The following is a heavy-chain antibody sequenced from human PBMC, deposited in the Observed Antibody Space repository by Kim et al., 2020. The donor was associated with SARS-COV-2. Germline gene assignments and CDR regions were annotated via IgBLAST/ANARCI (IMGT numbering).Heavy chain of an antibody. Sequence: SVKVSCKASGGTFSNYAISWVRQAPGQGLEWMGGIIPIFGTANYAQKFQGRVTITADESTSTAYMELSSLRSEDTAVYYCARESDQYYYGSGSYRNWFDPSGQGTLVTVSS. CDR2: IIPIFGTA. CDR3: ARESDQYYYGSGSYRNWFDP. V-gene: IGHV1-69*13. CDR1: GGTFSNYA. D-gene: IGHD3-10*01. J-gene: IGHJ5*02.